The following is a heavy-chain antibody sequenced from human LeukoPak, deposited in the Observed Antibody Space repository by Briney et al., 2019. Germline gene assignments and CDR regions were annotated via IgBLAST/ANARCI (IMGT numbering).Heavy chain of an antibody. V-gene: IGHV3-23*01. CDR2: ISGSGDVT. CDR3: ARDRSWDSSTYYSEYFLH. CDR1: GFTFRNYA. J-gene: IGHJ1*01. D-gene: IGHD2-2*01. Sequence: PGGSLRLSCAASGFTFRNYAMSWVRQAPGEGLEWVSAISGSGDVTYYADPVKGRFTIYRDNAKNTLYLQMNSLRAEDTAIYYCARDRSWDSSTYYSEYFLHWGQGSLVSVS.